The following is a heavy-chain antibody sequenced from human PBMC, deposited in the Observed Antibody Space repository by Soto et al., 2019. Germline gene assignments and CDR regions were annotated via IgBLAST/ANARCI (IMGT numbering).Heavy chain of an antibody. CDR3: ARDGCGGDCYVDY. J-gene: IGHJ4*02. CDR1: GFTFSSYG. V-gene: IGHV3-33*01. CDR2: IWYDGSNK. Sequence: QVQLVESGGGVVQPGRSLRLSCAASGFTFSSYGMHWVRQAPGKGLEWVAVIWYDGSNKYYADSVKGRFTISRDNSKNTLYLQRNSLRAEDTAVYYCARDGCGGDCYVDYWGQGTLVTVSS. D-gene: IGHD2-21*02.